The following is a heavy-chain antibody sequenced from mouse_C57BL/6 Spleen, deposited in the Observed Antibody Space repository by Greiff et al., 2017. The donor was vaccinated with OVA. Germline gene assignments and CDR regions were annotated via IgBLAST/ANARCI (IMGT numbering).Heavy chain of an antibody. CDR2: INPSSGYT. CDR3: AREGGYDGFDY. D-gene: IGHD2-2*01. CDR1: GYTFTSYT. Sequence: QVQLQQSGAELARPGASVKMSCKASGYTFTSYTMHWVKQRPGQGLEWIGYINPSSGYTKYNQKFKDKATLTADKSSSTAYMQLSSLTSEDSAVYHCAREGGYDGFDYWGQGTTLTVSS. V-gene: IGHV1-4*01. J-gene: IGHJ2*01.